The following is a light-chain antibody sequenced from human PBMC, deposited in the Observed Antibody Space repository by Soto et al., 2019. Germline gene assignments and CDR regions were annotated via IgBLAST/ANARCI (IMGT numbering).Light chain of an antibody. CDR2: GVS. V-gene: IGLV1-40*01. CDR1: SSNIGAGYD. CDR3: SSFTGTTTLDV. Sequence: QSVLAQPPSVSGAPGQKVTISCTGSSSNIGAGYDLHWYQQHPGKAPKLIIYGVSNRPSGVSNRFSGSKSGNTAFLTISGLQPEDEADYYCSSFTGTTTLDVFGTGTKVTVL. J-gene: IGLJ1*01.